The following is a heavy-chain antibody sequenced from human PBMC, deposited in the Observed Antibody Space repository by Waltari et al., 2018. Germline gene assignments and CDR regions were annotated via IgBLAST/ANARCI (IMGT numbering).Heavy chain of an antibody. J-gene: IGHJ5*02. CDR1: GFTFSTYC. V-gene: IGHV3-7*04. D-gene: IGHD3-3*01. CDR2: IIKDGSAK. Sequence: EVQLVESGGGLVQHGGSLRLSCAASGFTFSTYCRSWVRQAPGKGVEWVANIIKDGSAKYYVDSVRGRFTISRDNAKNSLYLQMNSLSAEDTAVYYCARDLFNVGDYDLGPWGQGTLVTVSS. CDR3: ARDLFNVGDYDLGP.